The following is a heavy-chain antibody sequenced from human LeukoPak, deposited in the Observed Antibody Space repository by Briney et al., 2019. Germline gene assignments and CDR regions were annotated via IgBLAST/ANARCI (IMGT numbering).Heavy chain of an antibody. CDR1: GYTFTAYY. Sequence: GASVKVSCKASGYTFTAYYMHWVRQAPGQGLEWMGWINPNSGGTNCSQKFQGRVTMTRDTSISTAYMVQSRLRSDDTAVYYCARGSSGWSSFDYWGQGTLVTVSS. J-gene: IGHJ4*02. V-gene: IGHV1-2*02. D-gene: IGHD6-19*01. CDR3: ARGSSGWSSFDY. CDR2: INPNSGGT.